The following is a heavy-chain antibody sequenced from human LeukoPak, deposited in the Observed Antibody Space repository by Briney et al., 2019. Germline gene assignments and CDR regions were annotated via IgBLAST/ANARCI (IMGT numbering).Heavy chain of an antibody. D-gene: IGHD4-11*01. CDR3: AKLTTS. Sequence: PGGSLRLSCAASGFTFSSYGMHWVRQTPGKGLEWVAVIWYDGSNKYYADSVKGRFTISRDNSNNTLYLQMNSLRAEDTAVYYCAKLTTSWGQGTLVTVSS. CDR2: IWYDGSNK. J-gene: IGHJ4*02. V-gene: IGHV3-33*06. CDR1: GFTFSSYG.